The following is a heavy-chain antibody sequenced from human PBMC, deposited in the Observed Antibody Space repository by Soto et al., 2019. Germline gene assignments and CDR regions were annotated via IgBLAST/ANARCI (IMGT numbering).Heavy chain of an antibody. CDR3: VRGYSGSYNFDY. Sequence: GASVQVSCKAFGYTFANYGIAWVRQAPGQGLEWVGWINTYSDDTNYAQTLQGRVTMTTDTSTSTASLELRGLTSDDTAVYYCVRGYSGSYNFDYWGQGTLVTVSS. D-gene: IGHD1-26*01. J-gene: IGHJ4*02. CDR1: GYTFANYG. CDR2: INTYSDDT. V-gene: IGHV1-18*04.